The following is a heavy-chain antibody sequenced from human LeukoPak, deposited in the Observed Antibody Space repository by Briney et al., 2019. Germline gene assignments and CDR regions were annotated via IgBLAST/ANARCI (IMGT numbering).Heavy chain of an antibody. J-gene: IGHJ4*02. D-gene: IGHD4-17*01. Sequence: PGSSLRLSCAASGFSYSSYGMNWVRQAPGKGLEWVAVTSSDGSFKYYADSVKGRFTISRDNAKNSLYLQMNSPRAEDTAVYYCARGTYGDYVGDYWGQGTLVTVSS. CDR1: GFSYSSYG. CDR2: TSSDGSFK. V-gene: IGHV3-30*03. CDR3: ARGTYGDYVGDY.